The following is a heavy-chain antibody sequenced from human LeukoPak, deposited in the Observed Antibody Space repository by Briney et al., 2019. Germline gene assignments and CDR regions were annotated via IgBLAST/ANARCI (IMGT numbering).Heavy chain of an antibody. CDR3: ARGANSLSWFDP. CDR2: VHPEDSEI. D-gene: IGHD1-1*01. J-gene: IGHJ5*02. Sequence: AESLKISCKGSGYTFTNYWIGWVRQMAGKGLEWMGIVHPEDSEITYSPSFQGQITISTDRSINTAFLQWSSLKASDTAMYYCARGANSLSWFDPWGQGTLVTVFS. V-gene: IGHV5-51*01. CDR1: GYTFTNYW.